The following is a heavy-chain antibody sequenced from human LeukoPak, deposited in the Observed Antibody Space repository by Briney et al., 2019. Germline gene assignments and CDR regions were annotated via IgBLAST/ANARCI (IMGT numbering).Heavy chain of an antibody. CDR2: IRYDGTDK. CDR3: ARELGYDFWSGPIDY. J-gene: IGHJ4*02. Sequence: PGGSLRLSCAASGFTFNNYGMHWVRQAPGKGLEWVTFIRYDGTDKYYADSVKGRFTISRDNSKNTLYLQMNSLRAEDTAVYYCARELGYDFWSGPIDYWGQGTLVTVSS. V-gene: IGHV3-30*02. D-gene: IGHD3-3*01. CDR1: GFTFNNYG.